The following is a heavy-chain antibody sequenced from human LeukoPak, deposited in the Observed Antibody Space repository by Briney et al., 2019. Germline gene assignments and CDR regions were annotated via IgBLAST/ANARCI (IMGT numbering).Heavy chain of an antibody. CDR1: GGSISSVGYS. CDR3: ARGSRRITMVRDPYYFDY. CDR2: IYHSGST. D-gene: IGHD3-10*01. J-gene: IGHJ4*02. V-gene: IGHV4-30-2*01. Sequence: SQTLSLTCAVSGGSISSVGYSWSWIRQPPGKGLECNGYIYHSGSTYYNPSLKSRVTISVDRSKNQFSLKLSSVTAADTAVYYCARGSRRITMVRDPYYFDYWGQGTLVTVSS.